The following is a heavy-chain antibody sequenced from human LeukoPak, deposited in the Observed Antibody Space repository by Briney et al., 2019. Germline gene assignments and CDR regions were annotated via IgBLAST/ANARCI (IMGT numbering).Heavy chain of an antibody. CDR1: GFTVSSNE. CDR2: ISGGST. Sequence: GGSLRLSCAASGFTVSSNEMSWVRQAPGKGLEGVSSISGGSTYYADSRKGRFTISRDNSKNTLPLQMTSLRAEATAVYYCARDPKDIVVVVAAISPFWFDPWGQGTLVTVSS. D-gene: IGHD2-15*01. CDR3: ARDPKDIVVVVAAISPFWFDP. J-gene: IGHJ5*02. V-gene: IGHV3-38-3*01.